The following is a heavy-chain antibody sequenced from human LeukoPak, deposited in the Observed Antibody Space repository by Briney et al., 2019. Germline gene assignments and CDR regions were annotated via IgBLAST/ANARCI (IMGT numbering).Heavy chain of an antibody. CDR2: INPSGGST. CDR3: ARAGGSDYYYYYMDV. J-gene: IGHJ6*03. Sequence: ASVKVSCKASGYTFTSYYMHWVRQAPGQGLEWMGIINPSGGSTSYAQKFQGRVTMTRDTSTSTVYMELSSLRSEDTAVYYCARAGGSDYYYYYMDVWGKGTTVTVSS. D-gene: IGHD3-10*01. V-gene: IGHV1-46*01. CDR1: GYTFTSYY.